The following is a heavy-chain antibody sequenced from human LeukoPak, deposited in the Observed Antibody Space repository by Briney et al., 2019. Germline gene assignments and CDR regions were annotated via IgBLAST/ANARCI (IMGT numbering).Heavy chain of an antibody. D-gene: IGHD3-22*01. CDR1: GGSFSGYY. Sequence: SETLSLTCAVYGGSFSGYYWSWIRQPPGKGLEWIGEINHSGSTNYNPSLKCRVTISVDTSKNQFSLKLSSVTAADTAVYYCARWIRITMIVVVITTGLYYFDYWGQGTLVTVSS. CDR3: ARWIRITMIVVVITTGLYYFDY. J-gene: IGHJ4*02. CDR2: INHSGST. V-gene: IGHV4-34*01.